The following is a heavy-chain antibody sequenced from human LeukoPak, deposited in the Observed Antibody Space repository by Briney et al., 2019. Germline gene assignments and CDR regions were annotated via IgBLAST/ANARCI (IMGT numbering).Heavy chain of an antibody. D-gene: IGHD3-10*01. Sequence: GASVKVSCKASGYTFTGYYMHWVRQAPGQGLEWMGWINPNSGGTNYAQKFQGRVTMTRDTSISTAYMELSRLRSDDTAVYYCARDHLLRAGWFGGYYYYMDVWGKGTTVTISS. CDR3: ARDHLLRAGWFGGYYYYMDV. CDR2: INPNSGGT. CDR1: GYTFTGYY. V-gene: IGHV1-2*02. J-gene: IGHJ6*03.